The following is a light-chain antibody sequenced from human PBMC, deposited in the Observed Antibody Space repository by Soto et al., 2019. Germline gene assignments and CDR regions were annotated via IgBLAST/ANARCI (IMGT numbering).Light chain of an antibody. CDR1: SSNIGNNY. J-gene: IGLJ2*01. CDR3: GTWDSSLSVAL. Sequence: QSVLTQPPSVSAAPGQTVTISCSGSSSNIGNNYVSWYQHLPGAAPKLLIFDNNKRPSRIPDRFSGSKSGTSATLGITGLQTGDEADYYCGTWDSSLSVALFGGGTKVTVL. V-gene: IGLV1-51*01. CDR2: DNN.